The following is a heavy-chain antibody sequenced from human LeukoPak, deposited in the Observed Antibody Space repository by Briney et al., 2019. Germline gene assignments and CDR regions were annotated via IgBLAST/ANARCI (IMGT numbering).Heavy chain of an antibody. V-gene: IGHV1-46*01. CDR1: GYTFTSFD. D-gene: IGHD6-19*01. Sequence: ASVKVSCKASGYTFTSFDINWVRQATGQGLEWMGIINPSGGSTSYAQKFQGRVTMTRDTSTSTVYMELSSLRSEDTAVYYCARVGSSGWVDWFDPWGQGTLVTVSS. CDR3: ARVGSSGWVDWFDP. CDR2: INPSGGST. J-gene: IGHJ5*02.